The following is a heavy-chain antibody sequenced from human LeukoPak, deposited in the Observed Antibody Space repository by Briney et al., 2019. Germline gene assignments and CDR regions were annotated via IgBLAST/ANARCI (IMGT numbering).Heavy chain of an antibody. CDR2: ISGSGGST. CDR1: GFTFSFFG. CDR3: AKGVGYGVGAPYYFDD. Sequence: PGGTLRLSCAASGFTFSFFGMSWVRQAPGEGVEWVSAISGSGGSTYYADSVKGRFTISRDNSKNTLYLQMNSLRAEDTAVYYCAKGVGYGVGAPYYFDDWGQGTLVTVSS. D-gene: IGHD1-26*01. J-gene: IGHJ4*02. V-gene: IGHV3-23*01.